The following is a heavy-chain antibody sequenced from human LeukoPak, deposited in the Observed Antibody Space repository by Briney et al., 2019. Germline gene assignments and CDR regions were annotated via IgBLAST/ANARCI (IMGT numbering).Heavy chain of an antibody. CDR3: ARGRSYGYFFKYYFDY. V-gene: IGHV4-59*12. D-gene: IGHD5-18*01. J-gene: IGHJ4*02. CDR1: GGSISSYY. CDR2: IYYSGST. Sequence: PSETLSLTCTVSGGSISSYYWSWIRQPPGKGLEWIGYIYYSGSTSYNPSLKSRVTISVDTSKNQFSLKLSSVTAADTAVYYCARGRSYGYFFKYYFDYWGQGTLVTVSS.